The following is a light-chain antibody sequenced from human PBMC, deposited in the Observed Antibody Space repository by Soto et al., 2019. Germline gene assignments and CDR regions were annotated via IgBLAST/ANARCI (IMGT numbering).Light chain of an antibody. CDR3: STYTSSSTLDV. Sequence: QSALTQPASVSGSPGQSTTISCTGTSSDVGGYNYVSWYQQHPGKAPKLMIYDVSIRPSGVSNRFSGSKSGNTASLTISGLQAEDEADYYCSTYTSSSTLDVFGTGTKVTVL. J-gene: IGLJ1*01. CDR1: SSDVGGYNY. CDR2: DVS. V-gene: IGLV2-14*01.